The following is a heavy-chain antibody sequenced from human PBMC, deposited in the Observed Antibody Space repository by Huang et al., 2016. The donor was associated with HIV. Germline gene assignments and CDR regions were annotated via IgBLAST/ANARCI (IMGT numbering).Heavy chain of an antibody. D-gene: IGHD2-15*01. CDR1: GFTFSSYN. J-gene: IGHJ4*01. V-gene: IGHV3-21*01. CDR3: SRSYGTLRRDYSIDY. Sequence: EVQLVESGGRLVKPGGSLRLSCAASGFTFSSYNMNWVRQAPGKGLEWVSSISNDGKNIFYAYSLRVRFTISRDNDKKSLYLEMNSLEAEDTATYYCSRSYGTLRRDYSIDYWGHGTLVTVSS. CDR2: ISNDGKNI.